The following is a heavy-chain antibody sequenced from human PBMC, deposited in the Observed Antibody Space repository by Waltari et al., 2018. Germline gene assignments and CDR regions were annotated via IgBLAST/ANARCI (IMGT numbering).Heavy chain of an antibody. CDR3: ARGIILITSPWYDP. J-gene: IGHJ5*02. Sequence: QVQLVQSGAEVKKPGASVKVSCKTSGYTFTAYYIYWMRQAPGQGLEWMGWINPHSGDTRYAKNFQGRVTMTRDTSISTAYMELTRLRSDDTALYYCARGIILITSPWYDPWGQGSQVTVSS. CDR2: INPHSGDT. D-gene: IGHD2-21*01. V-gene: IGHV1-2*02. CDR1: GYTFTAYY.